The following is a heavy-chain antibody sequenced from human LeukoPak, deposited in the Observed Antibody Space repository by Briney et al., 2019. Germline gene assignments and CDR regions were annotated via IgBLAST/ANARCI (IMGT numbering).Heavy chain of an antibody. CDR2: IIPILGIA. D-gene: IGHD2-2*01. CDR3: ATRVGYCSSTSCPGYYYGMDV. Sequence: ASVKDSCKASGGTFSSYAISWVRQAPGQELEWMGRIIPILGIANYAQKFQGRVTITADKSTSTAYMELSSLRSEDTAVYYCATRVGYCSSTSCPGYYYGMDVWGQGTTVTVSS. CDR1: GGTFSSYA. V-gene: IGHV1-69*04. J-gene: IGHJ6*02.